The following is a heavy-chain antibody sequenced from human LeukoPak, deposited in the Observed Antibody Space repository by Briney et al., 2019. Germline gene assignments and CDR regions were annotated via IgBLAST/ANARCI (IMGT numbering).Heavy chain of an antibody. J-gene: IGHJ4*02. Sequence: PSETLSLTCTVSGGSISSYYWSWIRQPPGKGLEWIGYIYYSGSTNYNPSLKSRVTISVDTSKNQFSLQLSSVTAADTAVYYCARQEYSSGWHPFDYWGQGTLVTVSS. V-gene: IGHV4-59*08. CDR2: IYYSGST. CDR1: GGSISSYY. D-gene: IGHD6-19*01. CDR3: ARQEYSSGWHPFDY.